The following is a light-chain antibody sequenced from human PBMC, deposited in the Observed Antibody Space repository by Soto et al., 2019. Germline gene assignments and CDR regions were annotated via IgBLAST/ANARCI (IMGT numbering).Light chain of an antibody. CDR2: DAS. J-gene: IGKJ1*01. CDR3: HPRSNLPLT. Sequence: EIVLTQSPATLSLSPGERATLSCRASQSVSSYLAWYQQKPGQAPRLLIYDASNRATGIPARFSGSGSGTDFALTIRGREPEDFALYSCHPRSNLPLTFRQATKV. CDR1: QSVSSY. V-gene: IGKV3-11*01.